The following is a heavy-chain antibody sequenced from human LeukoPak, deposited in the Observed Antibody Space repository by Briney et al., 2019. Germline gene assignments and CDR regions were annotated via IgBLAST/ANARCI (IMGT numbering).Heavy chain of an antibody. CDR1: GYTFTSYG. D-gene: IGHD3-16*02. Sequence: ASVKVSCKASGYTFTSYGISWVRQAPGKGLEWMGGFDPEDGETIYAQKFQGRVTMTEDTSTDTAYMELSSLRSEDTAVYYCATNLRGLYDYVWGSYRYVLSYWGQGTLVTVSS. CDR3: ATNLRGLYDYVWGSYRYVLSY. J-gene: IGHJ4*02. V-gene: IGHV1-24*01. CDR2: FDPEDGET.